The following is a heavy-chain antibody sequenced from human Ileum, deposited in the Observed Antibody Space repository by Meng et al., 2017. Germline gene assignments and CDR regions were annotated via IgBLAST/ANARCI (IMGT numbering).Heavy chain of an antibody. V-gene: IGHV3-23*03. CDR2: LSGSSNT. J-gene: IGHJ4*02. CDR1: GFTFSSNG. D-gene: IGHD3-9*01. Sequence: EEQRVESGGGCVQPGVSLRISYTDAGFTFSSNGMSGVRQAPGKGLEWVSGLSGSSNTYYAESVMGRFAISRDNSKNTLYLQMNSLKAEDTAVYYCARGIGTHGRYYSDYWGQGTLVTVSS. CDR3: ARGIGTHGRYYSDY.